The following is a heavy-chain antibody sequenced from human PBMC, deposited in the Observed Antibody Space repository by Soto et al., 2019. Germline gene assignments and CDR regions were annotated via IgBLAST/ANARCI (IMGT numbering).Heavy chain of an antibody. CDR3: AKDDPDYGGNSSAFDI. V-gene: IGHV3-30*18. J-gene: IGHJ3*02. D-gene: IGHD4-17*01. CDR2: ISYGGSNK. CDR1: GFTFSSYG. Sequence: QVQLVESGGGVVQPGRSLRLSCAASGFTFSSYGMHWVRQAPGKGLEWVAVISYGGSNKYYADSVKGRFTISRDNSKNTLYLQMNSLRADDTAVYYCAKDDPDYGGNSSAFDIWGQGTMVTVSS.